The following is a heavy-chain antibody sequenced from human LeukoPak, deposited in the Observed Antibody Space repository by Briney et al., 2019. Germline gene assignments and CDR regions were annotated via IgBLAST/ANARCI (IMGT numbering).Heavy chain of an antibody. Sequence: ASVKVSCKASGYTFTGYYMHWVRQAPGQGLEWMGRINPNSGSTNYAQKFQGRVTMTRDTSISTAYMELSRPGSDDTAVYYCAKNYGSGSQYYFDYWGQGTLVTVSS. V-gene: IGHV1-2*06. D-gene: IGHD3-10*01. CDR1: GYTFTGYY. CDR2: INPNSGST. J-gene: IGHJ4*02. CDR3: AKNYGSGSQYYFDY.